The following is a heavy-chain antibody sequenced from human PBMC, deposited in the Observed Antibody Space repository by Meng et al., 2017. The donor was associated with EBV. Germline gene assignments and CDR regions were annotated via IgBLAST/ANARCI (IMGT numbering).Heavy chain of an antibody. CDR3: ARGLDYFDY. Sequence: VKLGDFGAAVSKLVASVNVSVMASGYTFNSYGIRWVRKDPGQGLEWMGWISAYNGNTNYAQKLQGRVTMTTAKSTSTAYMELRSLRSEDTEVYYCARGLDYFDYWGQGNLVTVSS. V-gene: IGHV1-18*01. CDR1: GYTFNSYG. CDR2: ISAYNGNT. J-gene: IGHJ4*02.